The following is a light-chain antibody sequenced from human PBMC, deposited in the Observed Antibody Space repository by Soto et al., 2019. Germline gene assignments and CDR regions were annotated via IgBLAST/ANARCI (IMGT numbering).Light chain of an antibody. Sequence: DIQMTQSPSSLSASVGDRVTITCRASQSISTYLNWYQQKPGKAPELMIFAASSLQSGVPSRFSGSGSGTDFTLTISRLQPEDVGTYYCHLTYSTPPCLGGGTKVDIK. J-gene: IGKJ4*01. CDR3: HLTYSTPPC. CDR2: AAS. CDR1: QSISTY. V-gene: IGKV1-39*01.